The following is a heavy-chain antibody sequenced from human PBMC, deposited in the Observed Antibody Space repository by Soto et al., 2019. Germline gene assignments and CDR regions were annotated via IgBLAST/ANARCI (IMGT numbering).Heavy chain of an antibody. D-gene: IGHD6-13*01. J-gene: IGHJ6*03. CDR1: GFTFSGSA. Sequence: GGSLRLSCAASGFTFSGSAMHWVRQASGKGLEWVGRIRSKANSYATAYAASVKGRFTISRDDSKNTAYLQMNSLKTEDTAVYYCTREVGAAAGGPPHLYYYYMDVWGKGTTVTVSS. CDR3: TREVGAAAGGPPHLYYYYMDV. CDR2: IRSKANSYAT. V-gene: IGHV3-73*01.